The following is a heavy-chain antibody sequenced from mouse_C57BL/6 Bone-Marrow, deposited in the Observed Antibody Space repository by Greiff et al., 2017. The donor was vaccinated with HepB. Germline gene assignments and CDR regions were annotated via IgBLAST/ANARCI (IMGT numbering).Heavy chain of an antibody. CDR3: ASPSYYDYDAAWFAY. J-gene: IGHJ3*01. CDR2: IYPGDGDT. D-gene: IGHD2-4*01. V-gene: IGHV1-82*01. CDR1: GYAFSSSW. Sequence: VQFQQSGPELVKPGASVKISCKASGYAFSSSWMNWVKQRPGKGLEWIGRIYPGDGDTNYNGKFKGKATLTADKSSSTAYMQLSSLTSEDSAVYFCASPSYYDYDAAWFAYWGQGTLVTVSA.